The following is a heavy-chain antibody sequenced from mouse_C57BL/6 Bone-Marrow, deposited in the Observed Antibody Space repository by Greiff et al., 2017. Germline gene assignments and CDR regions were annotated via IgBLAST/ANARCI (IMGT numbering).Heavy chain of an antibody. CDR1: GYTFTSYW. J-gene: IGHJ3*01. CDR3: ARRGAERFAY. CDR2: IHPNSGST. V-gene: IGHV1-64*01. Sequence: QVQLQQPGAELVKPGASVKLSCKASGYTFTSYWMHWVKPRPGQGLEWIGMIHPNSGSTNYNEKFKSKATLTVDKSSSTAYMQLSSLTSEDSAVYYCARRGAERFAYWGQGTLVTVSA.